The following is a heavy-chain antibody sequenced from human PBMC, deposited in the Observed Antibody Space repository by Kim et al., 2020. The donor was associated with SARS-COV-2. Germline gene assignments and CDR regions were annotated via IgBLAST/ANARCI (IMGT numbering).Heavy chain of an antibody. CDR3: ARGPHSSGWYPDRLSHDYVQIDY. J-gene: IGHJ4*02. V-gene: IGHV1-3*01. D-gene: IGHD6-19*01. Sequence: ASVKVSCKASGYTFTSYAMHWVRQAPGQRLEWMGWINAGNGNTKYSQKFQGRVTITRDTSASTAYMELSSLRSEDTAVYYCARGPHSSGWYPDRLSHDYVQIDYWGEGTLVTVSS. CDR1: GYTFTSYA. CDR2: INAGNGNT.